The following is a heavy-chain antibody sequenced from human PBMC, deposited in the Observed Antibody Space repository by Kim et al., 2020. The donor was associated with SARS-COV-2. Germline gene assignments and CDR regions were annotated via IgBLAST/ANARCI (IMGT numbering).Heavy chain of an antibody. D-gene: IGHD5-18*01. J-gene: IGHJ4*02. Sequence: FTISRDNSKNTLYLQMNSLRAEDTAVYYCAKDLRGYSYGYGVSVEKFDYWGQGTLVTVSS. V-gene: IGHV3-23*01. CDR3: AKDLRGYSYGYGVSVEKFDY.